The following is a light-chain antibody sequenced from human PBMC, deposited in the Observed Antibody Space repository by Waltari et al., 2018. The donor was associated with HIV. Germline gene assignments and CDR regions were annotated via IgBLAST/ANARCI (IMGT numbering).Light chain of an antibody. CDR1: SSNMGAGYH. V-gene: IGLV1-40*01. Sequence: HSLLTQPPSVSGAPGQRVTISCTGSSSNMGAGYHVHWYQQLPGTAPKLLIYGNSNGPSGVPDRFCGSKSGTSASLAITGLQAEDEADYYCQSYDSSLSSVFGTGTKVTVL. J-gene: IGLJ1*01. CDR2: GNS. CDR3: QSYDSSLSSV.